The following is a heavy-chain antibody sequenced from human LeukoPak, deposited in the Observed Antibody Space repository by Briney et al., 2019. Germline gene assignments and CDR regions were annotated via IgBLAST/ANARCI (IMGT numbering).Heavy chain of an antibody. CDR2: ISSSSSYI. CDR1: GFTFSSYS. D-gene: IGHD1-26*01. Sequence: GGSLRLSCAASGFTFSSYSMNWVRRAPGKGLEWVSSISSSSSYIYYADSVKGRFTISRDNAKNSLYLQMNSLRAEDTAVYYCAKSAGATVFDIWGQGTMVTVSS. J-gene: IGHJ3*02. V-gene: IGHV3-21*01. CDR3: AKSAGATVFDI.